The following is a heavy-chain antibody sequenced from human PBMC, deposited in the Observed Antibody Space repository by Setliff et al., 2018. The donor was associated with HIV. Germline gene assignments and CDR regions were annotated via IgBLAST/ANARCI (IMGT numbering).Heavy chain of an antibody. V-gene: IGHV4-39*07. CDR2: MYYRGST. D-gene: IGHD3-16*01. CDR1: GGSISSSGYY. J-gene: IGHJ4*02. Sequence: SETLSLTCTVSGGSISSSGYYWGWIRQPPGKGLEWIGNMYYRGSTYYNPSLKSRVIISVDTSKNQFSLKLSSVTAADTAVYYCARRTLITGYDYWGQGTLVTVSS. CDR3: ARRTLITGYDY.